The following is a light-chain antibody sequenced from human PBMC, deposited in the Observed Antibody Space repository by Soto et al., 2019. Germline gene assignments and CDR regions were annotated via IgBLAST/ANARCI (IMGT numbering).Light chain of an antibody. J-gene: IGKJ1*01. Sequence: PATLSVSKGEGAILSSRASQSVSSNLAWYQQKPGQAPRLLIYGASNRATGIPDRFSGSGSGTDFTLTISRLEPEDFAVYYCQQYGRSGTFGQGSIV. CDR2: GAS. CDR3: QQYGRSGT. V-gene: IGKV3-20*01. CDR1: QSVSSN.